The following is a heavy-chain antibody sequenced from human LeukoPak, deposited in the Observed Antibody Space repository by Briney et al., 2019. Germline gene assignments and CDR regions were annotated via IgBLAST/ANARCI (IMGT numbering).Heavy chain of an antibody. CDR3: ARDLIQPPFDY. CDR1: GFTFSSYS. CDR2: ISSSSSYI. J-gene: IGHJ4*02. Sequence: PGGSLRLSCAASGFTFSSYSMNWVRQAPGKWLEWVSSISSSSSYIYYADSVKGRFTISRDNAKNSLYLQMNSLRAEDTAVYYCARDLIQPPFDYWGQGTLVTVSS. V-gene: IGHV3-21*01. D-gene: IGHD5-18*01.